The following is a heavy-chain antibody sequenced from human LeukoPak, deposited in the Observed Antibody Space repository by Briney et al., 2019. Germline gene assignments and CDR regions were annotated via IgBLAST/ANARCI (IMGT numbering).Heavy chain of an antibody. CDR1: GGTFSSYA. Sequence: SVKVSCKASGGTFSSYAISWVRQAPGQGLEWMGGIIPIFGTANYAQKFQGRVTITADESTSTAYMELSSLRSEDTAVYYCAREDYYDSSGYYGWFDPWGQGTLVTVSS. J-gene: IGHJ5*02. CDR2: IIPIFGTA. V-gene: IGHV1-69*13. D-gene: IGHD3-22*01. CDR3: AREDYYDSSGYYGWFDP.